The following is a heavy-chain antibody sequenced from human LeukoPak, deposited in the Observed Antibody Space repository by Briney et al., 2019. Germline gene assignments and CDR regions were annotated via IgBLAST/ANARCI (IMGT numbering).Heavy chain of an antibody. V-gene: IGHV3-21*01. CDR1: EFSFSSYS. Sequence: GGSLRLSCEASEFSFSSYSLNWVRQAPGKGLEWVASISSSSSFIYYADSVKGRFTVSRDNAKNSLSLQMNSLRAEDTAVYYCARDPSTSQYYYCYYYMDVWGKGTTVTVSS. J-gene: IGHJ6*03. CDR2: ISSSSSFI. CDR3: ARDPSTSQYYYCYYYMDV. D-gene: IGHD2-2*01.